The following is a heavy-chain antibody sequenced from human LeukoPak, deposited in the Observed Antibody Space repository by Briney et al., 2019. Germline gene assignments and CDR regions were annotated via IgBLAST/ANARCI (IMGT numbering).Heavy chain of an antibody. CDR3: AREGRDTAGYFDY. CDR2: IYSGGST. D-gene: IGHD5-18*01. V-gene: IGHV3-53*01. Sequence: PGRSLRLSCAASGFTVSSIFMSWVRQAPGQGLEWVSVIYSGGSTYYADSMKSRFTISRDNSKNTLYLQMNSLRAEDTAVYYCAREGRDTAGYFDYWGQGSLVTVSS. J-gene: IGHJ4*02. CDR1: GFTVSSIF.